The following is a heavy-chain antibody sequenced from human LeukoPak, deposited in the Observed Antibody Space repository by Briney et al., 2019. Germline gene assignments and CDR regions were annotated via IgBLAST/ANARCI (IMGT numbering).Heavy chain of an antibody. V-gene: IGHV3-30*02. CDR3: AKDRLVPPDYDILTGYSYYYYYYMDV. CDR2: IRYDGSNK. J-gene: IGHJ6*03. Sequence: GGSLRLSCAASGFTFSSYGMHWVRQAPGKGLEWVAFIRYDGSNKYYADSVKGRFTISRDNSKNTLYLQMNSLRAEDTAVYYCAKDRLVPPDYDILTGYSYYYYYYMDVWGKGTTVTISS. CDR1: GFTFSSYG. D-gene: IGHD3-9*01.